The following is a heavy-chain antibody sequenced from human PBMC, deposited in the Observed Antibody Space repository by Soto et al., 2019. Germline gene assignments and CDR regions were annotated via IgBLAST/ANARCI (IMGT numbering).Heavy chain of an antibody. CDR2: IIPIFGTA. J-gene: IGHJ2*01. V-gene: IGHV1-69*14. CDR3: ASAVITPCNLDL. Sequence: QVQLVQSGAEVKKPGSSVKVSCKASGGTFSSYAISWVRQAPGQGLEWMGGIIPIFGTANYAQKFQGRVNITSVKLTSVTSVEPASLYCENTPGHCGASAVITPCNLDLWGRGTLVTVSS. CDR1: GGTFSSYA. D-gene: IGHD3-22*01.